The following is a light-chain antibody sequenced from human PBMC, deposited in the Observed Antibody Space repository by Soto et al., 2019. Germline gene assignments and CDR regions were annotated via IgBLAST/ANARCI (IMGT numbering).Light chain of an antibody. CDR2: KAS. CDR3: KHYNSYSEA. V-gene: IGKV1-5*03. Sequence: DIQMTQSPSTLSASVGDRVTITCRASQSISSWLAWYQQKPGKAPKLLIYKASTLKSGVQSRFSGSGSGTEFTLTISSLQPDDFATYYCKHYNSYSEAVGQGTKVDIK. J-gene: IGKJ1*01. CDR1: QSISSW.